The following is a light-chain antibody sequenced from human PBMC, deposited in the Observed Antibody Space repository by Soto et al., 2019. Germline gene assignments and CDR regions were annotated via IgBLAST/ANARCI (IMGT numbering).Light chain of an antibody. CDR1: QRISNSF. CDR2: GAS. J-gene: IGKJ1*01. Sequence: ETVLTQSPGTLSLSPGERATLFCRASQRISNSFLAWYQQKPGQAPSLLIFGASSRATGIPDRFSGRGSGTEFTLTIARLEPEDFAVYYCQHYGRSPPSWTFGQGTQVEI. CDR3: QHYGRSPPSWT. V-gene: IGKV3-20*01.